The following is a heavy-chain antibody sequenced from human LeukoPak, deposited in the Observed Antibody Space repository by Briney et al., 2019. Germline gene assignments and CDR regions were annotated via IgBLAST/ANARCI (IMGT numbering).Heavy chain of an antibody. CDR3: VKGRSSGSWVFDD. J-gene: IGHJ4*02. V-gene: IGHV3-64D*06. D-gene: IGHD2-15*01. CDR2: ISTNGGST. CDR1: GFTFSSYA. Sequence: PGGSLRLSCAASGFTFSSYAMHWVRQAPGKGLEYVSTISTNGGSTNYADSVKGRFTISRDNSKNTLFLQMSSLRAEDTAVYYCVKGRSSGSWVFDDRGQGTLVTVSS.